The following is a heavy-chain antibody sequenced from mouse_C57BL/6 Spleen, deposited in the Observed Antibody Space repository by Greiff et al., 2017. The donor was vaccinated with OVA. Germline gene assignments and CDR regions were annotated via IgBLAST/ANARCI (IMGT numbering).Heavy chain of an antibody. CDR2: IDPSDSDT. V-gene: IGHV1-69*01. D-gene: IGHD1-1*01. J-gene: IGHJ1*03. CDR1: GYTFTSYW. Sequence: VQLQQPGAELVMPGASVKLSCKASGYTFTSYWMHWVKQRPGQGLEWIGEIDPSDSDTNYNQKFKGKSTLTVDKSSSTAYMQLSSLTSEDSAVYYCARSGYYGSSYWYFDVWGTGTTVTVSS. CDR3: ARSGYYGSSYWYFDV.